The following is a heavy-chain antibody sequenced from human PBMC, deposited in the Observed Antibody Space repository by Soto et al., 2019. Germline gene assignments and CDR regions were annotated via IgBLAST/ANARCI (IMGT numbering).Heavy chain of an antibody. J-gene: IGHJ4*02. Sequence: ASVKVSCKASGYTFTSYDINWVRQATGQGLEWMGWMNPNSGNTGYAQKFQGRVTMTRNTSISTAYMELSSLRSEDTAVYYCARVLGYCSGGSCSSFDYWGQGTLVTVSS. CDR1: GYTFTSYD. V-gene: IGHV1-8*01. D-gene: IGHD2-15*01. CDR3: ARVLGYCSGGSCSSFDY. CDR2: MNPNSGNT.